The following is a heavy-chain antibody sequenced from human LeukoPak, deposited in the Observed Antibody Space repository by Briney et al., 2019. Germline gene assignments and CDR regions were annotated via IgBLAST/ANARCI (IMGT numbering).Heavy chain of an antibody. J-gene: IGHJ4*02. CDR3: VRDPDGSFSGY. CDR2: ISYDGSNK. CDR1: GLTFSSYA. D-gene: IGHD3-10*01. V-gene: IGHV3-30-3*01. Sequence: PGGSLRLSCAASGLTFSSYAMHWVRQAPGKGLEWVAVISYDGSNKYYADSVKGRFTISRDNSKNTLYLQMNSLRAEDTAVYYCVRDPDGSFSGYWGQGTLVTVSS.